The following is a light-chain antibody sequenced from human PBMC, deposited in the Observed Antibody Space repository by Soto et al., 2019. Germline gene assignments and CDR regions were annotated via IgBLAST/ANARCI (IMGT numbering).Light chain of an antibody. J-gene: IGKJ3*01. CDR1: QSVANNH. V-gene: IGKV3-20*01. CDR3: HHYGRSPIFT. Sequence: EVVLTQSPGTLSLSAGERATLSCRASQSVANNHLAWYQQRPGQAPRLLIYAASTRAAGIPDRLSGSGSVTDFTLTMSRLEPEDFGVFFCHHYGRSPIFTFGPGTTVDMK. CDR2: AAS.